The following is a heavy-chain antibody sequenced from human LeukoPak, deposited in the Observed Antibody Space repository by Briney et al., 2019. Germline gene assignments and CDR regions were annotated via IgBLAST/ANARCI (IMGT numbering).Heavy chain of an antibody. CDR1: GFTFSSYA. CDR3: AKECGDCYSRYYYYGMDV. CDR2: ISGSGGST. Sequence: GGSLRLSCAASGFTFSSYAMSWVRQAPGKGLEWVSAISGSGGSTYYADSVKGRFTISRDNSKNTLYLQMNSLRAEDTAVYYCAKECGDCYSRYYYYGMDVWGQGTTVTVSS. D-gene: IGHD2-21*02. V-gene: IGHV3-23*01. J-gene: IGHJ6*02.